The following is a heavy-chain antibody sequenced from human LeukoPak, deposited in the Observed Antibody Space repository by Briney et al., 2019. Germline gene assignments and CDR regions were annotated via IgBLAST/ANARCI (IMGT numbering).Heavy chain of an antibody. CDR1: GGSISSGGYY. D-gene: IGHD6-13*01. J-gene: IGHJ4*02. CDR2: IYYSGST. CDR3: ASSMRASSSWYDY. V-gene: IGHV4-61*08. Sequence: ASETLSLTCTVSGGSISSGGYYWSWIRQPPGKGLEWIGYIYYSGSTNYNPSLKSRVTISVDTSKNQFSLKLSSVTAADTAVYYCASSMRASSSWYDYWGQGTLVTVSS.